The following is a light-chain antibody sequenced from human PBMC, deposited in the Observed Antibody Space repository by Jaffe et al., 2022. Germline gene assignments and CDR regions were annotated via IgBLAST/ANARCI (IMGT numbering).Light chain of an antibody. CDR1: ALPKRP. CDR3: QSADSSDTQVV. Sequence: SYELTQPPSVSVSPGQTARITCSGDALPKRPAYWYQEKPGQAPVLVMYKDTERPSGIPERFSGSSSGTTVTLTISGVQAEDEADYYCQSADSSDTQVVFGGGTKLTVL. CDR2: KDT. V-gene: IGLV3-25*03. J-gene: IGLJ2*01.